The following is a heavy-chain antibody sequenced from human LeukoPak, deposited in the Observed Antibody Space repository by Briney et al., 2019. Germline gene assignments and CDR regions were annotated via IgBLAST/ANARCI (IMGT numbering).Heavy chain of an antibody. J-gene: IGHJ4*02. CDR2: IIPIFGTA. CDR1: GYSFTDFY. Sequence: SVKVSCKASGYSFTDFYIHWVRQAPGQGLEWMGGIIPIFGTANYAQKFQGRVTITADESTSTAYMELSSLRSEDTAVYYCARTRGYSGYDLRGWGQGTLVTVSS. CDR3: ARTRGYSGYDLRG. V-gene: IGHV1-69*13. D-gene: IGHD5-12*01.